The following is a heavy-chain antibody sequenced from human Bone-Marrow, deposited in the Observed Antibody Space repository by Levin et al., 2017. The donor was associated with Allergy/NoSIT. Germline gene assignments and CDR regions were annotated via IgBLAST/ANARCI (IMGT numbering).Heavy chain of an antibody. J-gene: IGHJ4*02. V-gene: IGHV3-49*04. CDR1: GFTFGDYT. CDR2: IRGKAYGGTT. Sequence: GGSLRLSCTTFGFTFGDYTMSWVRQVPGKGLEWVGFIRGKAYGGTTEHAASVKGRFTISRDDSKSIAYLQMNSLKTEDTAVYYCTRGPGGYYDSSGYYYVYWGQGTLVTVSS. CDR3: TRGPGGYYDSSGYYYVY. D-gene: IGHD3-22*01.